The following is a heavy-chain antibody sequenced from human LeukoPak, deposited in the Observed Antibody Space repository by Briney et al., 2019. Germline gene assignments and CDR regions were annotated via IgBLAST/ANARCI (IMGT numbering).Heavy chain of an antibody. CDR2: IYSGGST. CDR1: GFTVSSNY. Sequence: GGSLRLSCAASGFTVSSNYMSWVRQAPGKGLEWVSVIYSGGSTYYADSVKGRFTISRDNSKNTLYLQMNSLRAEDTAVYYCARERTAYFGKHFDYWGQGTLVTVSS. J-gene: IGHJ4*02. D-gene: IGHD1-14*01. V-gene: IGHV3-53*01. CDR3: ARERTAYFGKHFDY.